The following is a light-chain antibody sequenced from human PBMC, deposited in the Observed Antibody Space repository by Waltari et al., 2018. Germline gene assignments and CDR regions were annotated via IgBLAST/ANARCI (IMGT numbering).Light chain of an antibody. V-gene: IGKV1-16*01. CDR3: QLYNTYPYT. J-gene: IGKJ2*01. CDR2: GAF. Sequence: DIQMTQSPSSLSASVGDTVTITCRASLAISNNLAWVQQKPGRGPKSLIYGAFILQSGVPSRFSGSGSDTDFTLTISSLQPEDFATYYCQLYNTYPYTFGQGTKLEI. CDR1: LAISNN.